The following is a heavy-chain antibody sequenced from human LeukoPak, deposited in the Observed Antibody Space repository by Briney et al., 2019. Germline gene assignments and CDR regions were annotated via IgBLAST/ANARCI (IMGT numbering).Heavy chain of an antibody. CDR3: AKRYCSGGSCYSHAPIDY. Sequence: GGSLRLSCAASGFTFSSYDMSWVRQAPGKGLEWVSVISGSGGSTYYADSVKGRFTISRDNSKNTMYLKMNSPRAEDTAVYYCAKRYCSGGSCYSHAPIDYWGQGTLVTVFS. J-gene: IGHJ4*02. D-gene: IGHD2-15*01. V-gene: IGHV3-23*01. CDR1: GFTFSSYD. CDR2: ISGSGGST.